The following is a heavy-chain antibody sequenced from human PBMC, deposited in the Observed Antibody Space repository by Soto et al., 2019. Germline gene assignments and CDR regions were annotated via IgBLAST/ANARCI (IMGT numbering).Heavy chain of an antibody. J-gene: IGHJ4*02. CDR1: GFIFSDYE. CDR3: ARESEDLTSNFDY. Sequence: TGGSLRLSCAASGFIFSDYEINWVRQAPGKGLEWVSYISGSGLTIYYADSVKGRFTISRDNAKNSVYLEMNSLSAEDTAVYYCARESEDLTSNFDYWGQGTLVTVSS. V-gene: IGHV3-48*03. CDR2: ISGSGLTI.